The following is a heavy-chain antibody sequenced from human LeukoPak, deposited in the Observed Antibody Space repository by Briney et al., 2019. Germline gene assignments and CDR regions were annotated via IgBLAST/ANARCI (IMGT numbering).Heavy chain of an antibody. CDR3: AKDRVGVMLDY. V-gene: IGHV3-30*18. J-gene: IGHJ4*02. Sequence: GGSLRLSCAASGFTFSSYGMHWVRQAPGKGLEWVAVISYDGSNKYYADSVKGRFTISRGNSKNTLYLQMNSLRAEDTAVYYCAKDRVGVMLDYWGQGTLVTVSS. CDR2: ISYDGSNK. CDR1: GFTFSSYG. D-gene: IGHD3-16*01.